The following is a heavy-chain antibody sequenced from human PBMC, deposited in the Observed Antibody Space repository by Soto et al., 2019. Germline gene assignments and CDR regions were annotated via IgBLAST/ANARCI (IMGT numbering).Heavy chain of an antibody. J-gene: IGHJ5*02. Sequence: RGESLKISCKGSGYSFTSYWISWVRQMPGKGLEWMGRIDPSDSYTNYSPSFQGHVTISADKSISTAYLQWSSLKASDTAMYYCARQSSGWYESKDGRQWFDPWGQGTLVTGSS. D-gene: IGHD6-19*01. V-gene: IGHV5-10-1*01. CDR3: ARQSSGWYESKDGRQWFDP. CDR2: IDPSDSYT. CDR1: GYSFTSYW.